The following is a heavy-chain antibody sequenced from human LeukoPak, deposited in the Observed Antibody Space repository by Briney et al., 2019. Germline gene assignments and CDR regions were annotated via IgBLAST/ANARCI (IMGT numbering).Heavy chain of an antibody. Sequence: GGSLRLSCAASGFTFRSYWMHWVRQAPGKGLEWVAVISYDGSNKYYADSVKGRFTISRDNSKNTLYLQMNSLRAEDTAVYYCAKTLAAAGTYFDYWGQGTLVTVSS. D-gene: IGHD6-13*01. CDR3: AKTLAAAGTYFDY. V-gene: IGHV3-30*18. J-gene: IGHJ4*02. CDR1: GFTFRSYW. CDR2: ISYDGSNK.